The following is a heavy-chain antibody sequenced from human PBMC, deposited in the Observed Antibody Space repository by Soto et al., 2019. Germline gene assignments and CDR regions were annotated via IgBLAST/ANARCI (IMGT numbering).Heavy chain of an antibody. Sequence: PGGSLRLSCAASGFTFSSYSMNWVRQAPGKGLEWVSSISSSSSYIYYADSVKGRFTISRDNAKNSLYLQMNSLRAEDTAVYYCARDSLIRGVPPKSFDYWGPGTLVTLSS. CDR3: ARDSLIRGVPPKSFDY. V-gene: IGHV3-21*01. D-gene: IGHD3-10*01. CDR1: GFTFSSYS. J-gene: IGHJ4*02. CDR2: ISSSSSYI.